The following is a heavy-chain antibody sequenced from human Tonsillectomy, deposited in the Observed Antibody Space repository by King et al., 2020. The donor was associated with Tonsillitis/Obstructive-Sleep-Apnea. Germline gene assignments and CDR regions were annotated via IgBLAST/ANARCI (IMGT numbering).Heavy chain of an antibody. CDR1: GGSISSGGYY. D-gene: IGHD4-17*01. CDR3: ASDRVRDYGDYFFDY. J-gene: IGHJ4*02. V-gene: IGHV4-31*01. Sequence: VQLQESGRGLVNPSQTLSLTCTVSGGSISSGGYYWSWIRQHPGRGLEWIGYISYSGATYYNPSLKSTVAISVDTSKNQFSLKLSSVTAADTAVYYCASDRVRDYGDYFFDYWGQGTLVTVSS. CDR2: ISYSGAT.